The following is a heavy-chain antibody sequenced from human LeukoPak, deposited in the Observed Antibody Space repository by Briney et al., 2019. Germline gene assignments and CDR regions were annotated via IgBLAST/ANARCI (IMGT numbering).Heavy chain of an antibody. CDR2: IYYSGST. CDR3: ARVTLTGVDY. D-gene: IGHD3-9*01. V-gene: IGHV4-59*01. Sequence: SETLSLTCTVSGGSISSYYWSWIRQPPGKGLEWIGYIYYSGSTNYNPSLKSRVTISVDTSKNQFSLKLSSVTAADTAVYYCARVTLTGVDYWGQGTLVTVSS. CDR1: GGSISSYY. J-gene: IGHJ4*02.